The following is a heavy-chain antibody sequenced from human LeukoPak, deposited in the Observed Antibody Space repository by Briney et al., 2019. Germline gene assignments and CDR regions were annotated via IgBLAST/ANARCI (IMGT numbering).Heavy chain of an antibody. D-gene: IGHD1-26*01. CDR2: INSRTGST. Sequence: GGSLRLSCAPSGFTFYIYTMNWVRQAPGGGLEWVSSINSRTGSTLYADSVTGRFTISRDNAKDSLYLQMNSLGPEDTAVYYCARDPYSGNYGNYYYYYMDVWGKGTTATISS. CDR3: ARDPYSGNYGNYYYYYMDV. V-gene: IGHV3-21*01. CDR1: GFTFYIYT. J-gene: IGHJ6*03.